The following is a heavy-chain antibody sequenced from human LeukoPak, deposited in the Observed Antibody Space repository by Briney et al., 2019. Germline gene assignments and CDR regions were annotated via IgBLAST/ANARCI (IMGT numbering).Heavy chain of an antibody. V-gene: IGHV4-39*01. Sequence: SETLSLTWTVSGDSISSSSYYWGWIRQPPGKGLEWIGTIFYSGSTYYNPYLKSRVTPSVATSKTQYSLKLSSMTAADTAVYYCARVSSYDWESFSDYWGQGTLVTVSS. CDR1: GDSISSSSYY. CDR3: ARVSSYDWESFSDY. D-gene: IGHD5-12*01. J-gene: IGHJ4*02. CDR2: IFYSGST.